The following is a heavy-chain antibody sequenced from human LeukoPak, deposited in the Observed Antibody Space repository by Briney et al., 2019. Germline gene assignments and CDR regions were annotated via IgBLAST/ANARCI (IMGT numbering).Heavy chain of an antibody. CDR2: ISGSGGST. J-gene: IGHJ4*02. V-gene: IGHV3-23*01. Sequence: PGGSLRLSCAASGFTFSSSAMSWVRQAPGKGLEWVSAISGSGGSTYYADSVKGRFTISRDNSKNTLYLQMNSLRAEDTAVYYCAKDRYCTNGVCYSSYYWGQGTLVTVSS. D-gene: IGHD2-8*01. CDR1: GFTFSSSA. CDR3: AKDRYCTNGVCYSSYY.